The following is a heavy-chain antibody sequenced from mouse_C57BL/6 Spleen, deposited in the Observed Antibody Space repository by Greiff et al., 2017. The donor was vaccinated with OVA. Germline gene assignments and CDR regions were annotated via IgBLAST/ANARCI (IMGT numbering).Heavy chain of an antibody. D-gene: IGHD2-5*01. CDR3: ARDLAYYSKSWFAY. V-gene: IGHV5-4*01. CDR1: GFTFSSYA. Sequence: EVHLVESGGGLVKPGGSLKLSCAASGFTFSSYAMSWVRQTPEKRLEWVATISDGGSYTYYPDNVKGRFTISRDNAKNNLYLQMSHLKSEDTAMYYCARDLAYYSKSWFAYWGQGTLVTVSA. CDR2: ISDGGSYT. J-gene: IGHJ3*01.